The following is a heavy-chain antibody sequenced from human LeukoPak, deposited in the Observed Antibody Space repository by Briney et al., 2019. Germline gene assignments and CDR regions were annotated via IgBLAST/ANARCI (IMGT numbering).Heavy chain of an antibody. CDR2: ISAYSGNT. CDR3: ARDAVSTVTAGGIDY. Sequence: ASVKVSCKASGYTFTNYGIRWVRHATGQGLEWMAWISAYSGNTAYAQKMQGRVTMTTDTSTSTAYMELRNLISDASAVYFCARDAVSTVTAGGIDYWGQGTLVTVSS. V-gene: IGHV1-18*01. J-gene: IGHJ4*02. D-gene: IGHD2-21*02. CDR1: GYTFTNYG.